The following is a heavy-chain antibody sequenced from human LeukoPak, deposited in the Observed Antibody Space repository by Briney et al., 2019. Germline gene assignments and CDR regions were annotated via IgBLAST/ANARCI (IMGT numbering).Heavy chain of an antibody. CDR1: GFTFGDYA. D-gene: IGHD3-3*01. Sequence: GGSLRLSCTASGFTFGDYAMSWVRQAPGKGLEWVGFIRSKAYGGTTEYAASVKGRFTISRDDSKSIAYLQMNSLKTEDTAVYYCTRVNIDDYDFWSGYQKARFDYWGQGTLVTVSS. CDR3: TRVNIDDYDFWSGYQKARFDY. V-gene: IGHV3-49*04. CDR2: IRSKAYGGTT. J-gene: IGHJ4*02.